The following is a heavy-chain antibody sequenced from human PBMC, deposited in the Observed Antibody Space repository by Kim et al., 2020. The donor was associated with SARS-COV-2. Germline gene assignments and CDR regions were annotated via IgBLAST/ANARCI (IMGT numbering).Heavy chain of an antibody. CDR3: ARPSFCADGICPYYDY. D-gene: IGHD2-8*01. Sequence: ASVKVSCKAYGYTFTNYGVHWVRQAPGQSLKWMGWVNAGNGDTHYSPKFQDRVTISRDTSATTAYMELSSLRSEDTAVYYCARPSFCADGICPYYDYWGQGTLVAVSS. J-gene: IGHJ4*02. CDR2: VNAGNGDT. CDR1: GYTFTNYG. V-gene: IGHV1-3*01.